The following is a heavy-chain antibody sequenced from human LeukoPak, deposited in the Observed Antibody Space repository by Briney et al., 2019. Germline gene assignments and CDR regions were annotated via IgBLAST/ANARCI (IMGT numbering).Heavy chain of an antibody. CDR1: GFTFSSYS. J-gene: IGHJ4*02. CDR2: ISSSSSYI. Sequence: GGSLRLSCAASGFTFSSYSMNWVRQAPGKGLEWVSSISSSSSYIYYADSVKGRFTISRENAKNSLYLQMNSLRAEDTAVYYCATGTGTTFIMAAFDIWGQGTLVTVSS. CDR3: ATGTGTTFIMAAFDI. V-gene: IGHV3-21*01. D-gene: IGHD1-1*01.